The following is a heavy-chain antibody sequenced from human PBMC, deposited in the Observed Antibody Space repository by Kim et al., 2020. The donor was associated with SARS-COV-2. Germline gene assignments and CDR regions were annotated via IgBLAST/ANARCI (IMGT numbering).Heavy chain of an antibody. CDR1: GYTFTSYY. V-gene: IGHV1-46*01. D-gene: IGHD1-26*01. CDR2: INPSGGST. J-gene: IGHJ5*02. Sequence: ASVKVSCKASGYTFTSYYMHWVRQAPGQGLEWMGIINPSGGSTSYAQKFQGRVTMTRDTSTSTAYMELSSLRSEDTAVYYCARDRIVGATTGWFDPWGQGTLVTVSS. CDR3: ARDRIVGATTGWFDP.